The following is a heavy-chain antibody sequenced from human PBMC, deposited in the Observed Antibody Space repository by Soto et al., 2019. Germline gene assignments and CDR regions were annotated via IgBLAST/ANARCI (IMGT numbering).Heavy chain of an antibody. CDR1: GFSFSSYE. Sequence: GGSLRLSSASSGFSFSSYEMNWFRRAPGKGLQWVSYISSSGTTIYYADSMKGRFTISRDNAKNSLYLQMNSLRAEDTAVYYCAREGRIAAATLLDPWGQGTLVTVSS. D-gene: IGHD6-13*01. V-gene: IGHV3-48*03. CDR3: AREGRIAAATLLDP. CDR2: ISSSGTTI. J-gene: IGHJ5*02.